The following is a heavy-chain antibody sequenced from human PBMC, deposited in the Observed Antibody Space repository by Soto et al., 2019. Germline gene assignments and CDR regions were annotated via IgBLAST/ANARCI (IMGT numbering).Heavy chain of an antibody. CDR3: ARDRARNYDSSGYYPFDY. CDR2: ISSSSSYT. D-gene: IGHD3-22*01. V-gene: IGHV3-11*06. J-gene: IGHJ4*02. CDR1: GFTFSDYY. Sequence: GGSLRLSCAASGFTFSDYYMSWIRQAPGKGLEWVSYISSSSSYTNYADSVKGRFTISRDNAKNSLYLQMNSLRAEDTAVYYCARDRARNYDSSGYYPFDYWGQGTLVTVSS.